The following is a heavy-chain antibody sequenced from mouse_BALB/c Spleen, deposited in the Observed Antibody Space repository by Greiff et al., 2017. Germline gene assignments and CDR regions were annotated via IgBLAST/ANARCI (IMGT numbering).Heavy chain of an antibody. J-gene: IGHJ3*01. CDR3: VRHDYGSSPFAY. CDR2: IRSKSNNYAT. Sequence: EVQLVESGGGLVQPKGSLKLSCAASGFTFNTYAMNWVRQAPGKGLEWVARIRSKSNNYATYYADSVKDRFTISRDDSQSMLYLQMNNLKTEDTAMYYCVRHDYGSSPFAYWGQGTLVTVSA. V-gene: IGHV10-1*02. D-gene: IGHD1-1*01. CDR1: GFTFNTYA.